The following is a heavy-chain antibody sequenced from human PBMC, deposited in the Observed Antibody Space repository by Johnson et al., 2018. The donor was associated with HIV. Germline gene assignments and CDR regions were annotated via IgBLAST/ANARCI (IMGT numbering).Heavy chain of an antibody. CDR2: ISGSGNSI. D-gene: IGHD6-6*01. Sequence: MQLVESGGGVVRPGGSLRLSCAASGFTFSSYWMSWVRQAPGKGLEWVSYISGSGNSIYYADSVKGRFTISRDNAKNSLYLQMNSLRAEDTAVYYCARASVSSPRYSSSSDDAFDIWGQGTMVTVSS. V-gene: IGHV3-48*04. J-gene: IGHJ3*02. CDR1: GFTFSSYW. CDR3: ARASVSSPRYSSSSDDAFDI.